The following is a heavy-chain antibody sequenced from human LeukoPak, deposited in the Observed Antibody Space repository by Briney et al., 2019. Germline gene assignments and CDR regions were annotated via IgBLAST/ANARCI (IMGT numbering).Heavy chain of an antibody. V-gene: IGHV3-23*01. Sequence: GGTLRLSCAASGFTFSSYGMSWVRQAPGKGLEWVSAISGSGGSTYYADSVKGRFTISRDNSKNTLYLQMNSLRAEDTAVYYCARYYSHGWRDAFDIWGQGTMVTVSS. CDR2: ISGSGGST. CDR3: ARYYSHGWRDAFDI. CDR1: GFTFSSYG. D-gene: IGHD2-21*01. J-gene: IGHJ3*02.